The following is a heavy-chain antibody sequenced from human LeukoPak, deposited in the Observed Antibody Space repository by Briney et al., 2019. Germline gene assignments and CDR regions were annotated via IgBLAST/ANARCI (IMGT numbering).Heavy chain of an antibody. CDR3: ERVVTTVVSSDFDY. V-gene: IGHV1-69*13. D-gene: IGHD4-23*01. CDR1: GGTFSSYA. CDR2: IIPIFGTA. Sequence: SVTVSCKASGGTFSSYAISWVRQAPGQGLEWMGGIIPIFGTANYAQKFQGRVTITAEEATSTDYMELRRLRYGERAVYYCERVVTTVVSSDFDYWGQGTLVTVSS. J-gene: IGHJ4*02.